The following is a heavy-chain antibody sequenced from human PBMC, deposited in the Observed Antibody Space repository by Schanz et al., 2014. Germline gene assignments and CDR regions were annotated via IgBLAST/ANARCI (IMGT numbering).Heavy chain of an antibody. D-gene: IGHD6-13*01. CDR1: GFTFSDYY. CDR2: ISGTTTYT. V-gene: IGHV3-11*05. CDR3: AREQIMAAAGLVDY. J-gene: IGHJ4*01. Sequence: VQLLDSGGGLVHPGGSLRLSCAASGFTFSDYYMSWIRQAPGKGLEWVSYISGTTTYTNYADSVKGRFTISRDNAKNSLYLQMNSLRAEDTAVYYCAREQIMAAAGLVDYWGHGTLVTVSS.